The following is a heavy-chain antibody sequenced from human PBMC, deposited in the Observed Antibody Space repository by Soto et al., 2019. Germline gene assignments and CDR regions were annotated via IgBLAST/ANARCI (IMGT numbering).Heavy chain of an antibody. D-gene: IGHD6-19*01. CDR2: IEGGSGSA. J-gene: IGHJ4*02. CDR1: GLRFSNYA. Sequence: EVQLLESGGDLVQPGGSLRLSCVAGGLRFSNYAMSWVRQAPGKGLEWISSIEGGSGSAHYADSVKGRFTISRDNSKATLYLQMNSLRVGDTAMYYCANGGSGWYPFDHWGQGTLVTVS. CDR3: ANGGSGWYPFDH. V-gene: IGHV3-23*01.